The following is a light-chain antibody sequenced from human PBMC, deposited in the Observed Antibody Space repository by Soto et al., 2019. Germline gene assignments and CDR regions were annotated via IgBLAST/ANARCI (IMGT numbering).Light chain of an antibody. V-gene: IGKV3-20*01. CDR2: GAS. J-gene: IGKJ3*01. Sequence: EIVLTQSPGTLSLSPGERVTLSCRASQSISSSYLAWYQQRPGQAPRLLIFGASYRATGIPDRFSGSGSGTDFTLTISRLEPEDFAVYYCQQYSNSPPEFTFGPGTRVDSK. CDR1: QSISSSY. CDR3: QQYSNSPPEFT.